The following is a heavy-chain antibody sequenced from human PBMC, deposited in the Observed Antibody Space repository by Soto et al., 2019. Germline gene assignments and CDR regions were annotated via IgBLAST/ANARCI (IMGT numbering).Heavy chain of an antibody. J-gene: IGHJ4*02. CDR2: IWYDGSNK. CDR3: ARDCAGYSSGWYQRGGFDY. V-gene: IGHV3-33*01. CDR1: GFTFSSYG. Sequence: QVQLVESGGGVVQPGRSLRLSCAASGFTFSSYGMHWVRQAPGKGLEWVAVIWYDGSNKYYAASVKGRFTISRDHSKNTLYLQINSLRAEDTAVYYCARDCAGYSSGWYQRGGFDYWGQGTLVTVSS. D-gene: IGHD6-19*01.